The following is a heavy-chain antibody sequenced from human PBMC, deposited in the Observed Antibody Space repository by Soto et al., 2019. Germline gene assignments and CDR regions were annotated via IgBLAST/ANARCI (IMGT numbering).Heavy chain of an antibody. CDR1: GGTFSSYA. V-gene: IGHV1-69*13. D-gene: IGHD2-21*02. CDR3: ARGHIVVVTATNWFDP. Sequence: ASVKVSCKASGGTFSSYAISWVRQAPGQGLEWMGGIIPIFGTANYAQKFQGRVTITADESTSTAYMELSSLRSEDTAVYYCARGHIVVVTATNWFDPWGQGTLVTVSS. CDR2: IIPIFGTA. J-gene: IGHJ5*02.